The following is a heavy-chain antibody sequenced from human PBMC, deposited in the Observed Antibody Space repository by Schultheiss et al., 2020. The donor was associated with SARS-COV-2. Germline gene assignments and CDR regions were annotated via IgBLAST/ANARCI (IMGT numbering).Heavy chain of an antibody. CDR2: ISGSGGST. CDR1: GFTFSSYA. Sequence: GESLKISCAASGFTFSSYAMSWIRQAPGKGLEWVSAISGSGGSTYYADSVKGRFTISRDNSKSMLYLQMDSLKAKDTAVYYCARDKGSGWDSWFDPWGQGTLVTVSS. V-gene: IGHV3-23*01. D-gene: IGHD6-19*01. J-gene: IGHJ5*02. CDR3: ARDKGSGWDSWFDP.